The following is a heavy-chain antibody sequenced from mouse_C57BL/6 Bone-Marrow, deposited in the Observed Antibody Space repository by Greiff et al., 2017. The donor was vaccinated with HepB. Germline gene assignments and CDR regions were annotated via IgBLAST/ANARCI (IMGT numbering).Heavy chain of an antibody. D-gene: IGHD1-1*01. CDR3: ARMGYYGSRGYFDY. V-gene: IGHV2-9-1*01. CDR1: GFSLTSYA. Sequence: VKLVESGPGLVAPSQSLSITCTVSGFSLTSYAISWVRQPPGKGLEWLGVIWTGGGTNYNSALKSRLSISKDNSKSQVFLKMNSLQTDDTARYYCARMGYYGSRGYFDYWGQGTTLTVSS. CDR2: IWTGGGT. J-gene: IGHJ2*01.